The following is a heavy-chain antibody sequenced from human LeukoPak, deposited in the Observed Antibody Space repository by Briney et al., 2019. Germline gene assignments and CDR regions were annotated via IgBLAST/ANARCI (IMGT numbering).Heavy chain of an antibody. V-gene: IGHV3-30-3*01. CDR2: ISYDGSNK. J-gene: IGHJ4*02. CDR1: GFTFSSYA. Sequence: GGSLRLSCAASGFTFSSYAMHWVRQAPGKGLEWVAVISYDGSNKYYADSVKGRFTISRDNSKNTLYLQMNSLRAEDTAVYYCAKDTEGVVPAAIGYWGQGTLVTVSS. CDR3: AKDTEGVVPAAIGY. D-gene: IGHD2-2*01.